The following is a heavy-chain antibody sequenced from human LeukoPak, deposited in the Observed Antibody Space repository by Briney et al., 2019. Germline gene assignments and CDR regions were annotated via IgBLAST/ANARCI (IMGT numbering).Heavy chain of an antibody. CDR2: FDPEDGET. CDR3: ATGNFWSRYYFDY. D-gene: IGHD3-3*01. J-gene: IGHJ4*02. V-gene: IGHV1-24*01. CDR1: GYTLTELS. Sequence: ASVKVSCKVSGYTLTELSMHWVQQAPGKGLEWMGGFDPEDGETIYAQKFQGRVTMTEDTSTDTAYMELSSLRSEDTAVYYCATGNFWSRYYFDYWGQGTLVTVSS.